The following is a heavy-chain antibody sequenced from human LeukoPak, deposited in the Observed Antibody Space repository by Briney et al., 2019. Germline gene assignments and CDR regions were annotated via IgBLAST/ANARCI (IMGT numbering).Heavy chain of an antibody. V-gene: IGHV3-30*18. CDR3: VKDIYYDSSGYRGYFDY. D-gene: IGHD3-22*01. CDR1: GFTFSGYA. Sequence: GGSLRLSCAASGFTFSGYAMHWVRQAPGKGLEWVAVMSYDGSNKYYVDSVKGRFTVSRDNSKNTLYLQMNSLRAEDTAVYYCVKDIYYDSSGYRGYFDYWGQGTLVTVSS. CDR2: MSYDGSNK. J-gene: IGHJ4*02.